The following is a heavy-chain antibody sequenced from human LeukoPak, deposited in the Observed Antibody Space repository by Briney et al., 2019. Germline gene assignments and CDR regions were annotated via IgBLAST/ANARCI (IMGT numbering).Heavy chain of an antibody. V-gene: IGHV3-21*01. J-gene: IGHJ4*02. Sequence: GGSLRLSCAASGFTFSIYSMNWVRQAPGKGLEWVSSISSSSSYIYYADSVKGRFTISRDNAKKSLYPQMNSLRAEDTAVYYCARDYVHTLFACAYWGQGTLVTVSS. D-gene: IGHD1-1*01. CDR2: ISSSSSYI. CDR1: GFTFSIYS. CDR3: ARDYVHTLFACAY.